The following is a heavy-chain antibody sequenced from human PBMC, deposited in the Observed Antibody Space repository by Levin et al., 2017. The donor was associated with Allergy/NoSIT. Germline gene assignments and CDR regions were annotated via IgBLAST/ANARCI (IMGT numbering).Heavy chain of an antibody. Sequence: LSLTCAPSGFPFSNYWMSWVRQAPGKGLEWVANIKQDGSEKYYVDSVKGRFTISRDNATNSLYLQMNSLRAEDTAVYYCARVDSSGRRLGSFSYYYYYGMDVWGQGTTVTVSS. CDR1: GFPFSNYW. CDR2: IKQDGSEK. D-gene: IGHD3-22*01. J-gene: IGHJ6*02. V-gene: IGHV3-7*01. CDR3: ARVDSSGRRLGSFSYYYYYGMDV.